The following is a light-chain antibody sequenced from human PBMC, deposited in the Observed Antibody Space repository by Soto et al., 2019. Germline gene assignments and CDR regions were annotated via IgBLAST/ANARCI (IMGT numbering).Light chain of an antibody. CDR3: QQYSSYWT. V-gene: IGKV1-5*03. CDR2: KAS. Sequence: DIQMTQSPSSLSASLGDRVTITCRASQSISTWLAWYQQKPGKAPKLLIHKASNLESGVPSRFSGSGSGTEFTLTISSLQPDDFATYYCQQYSSYWTFGQGTKVEIK. CDR1: QSISTW. J-gene: IGKJ1*01.